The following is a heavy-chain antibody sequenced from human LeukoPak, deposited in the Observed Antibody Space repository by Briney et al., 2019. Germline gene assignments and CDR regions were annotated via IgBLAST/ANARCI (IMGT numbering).Heavy chain of an antibody. D-gene: IGHD3-16*01. CDR1: GFTFSSYG. Sequence: GGSPRLSCAASGFTFSSYGMHWVRQAPGKGLEWVAVISYDGSNKYYADSVKGRFTISRDNSKNTLYLQMNSLRAEDTAVYYCAKSRGTYYYYYGMDVWGQGTTVTVSS. V-gene: IGHV3-30*18. J-gene: IGHJ6*02. CDR2: ISYDGSNK. CDR3: AKSRGTYYYYYGMDV.